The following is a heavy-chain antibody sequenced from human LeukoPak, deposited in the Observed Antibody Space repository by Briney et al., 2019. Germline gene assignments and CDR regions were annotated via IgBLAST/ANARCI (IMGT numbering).Heavy chain of an antibody. J-gene: IGHJ4*02. Sequence: NPGGSLRLSCAASGFTFSSYSMNWVRQAPGKGLEWFSSISSSSSYIYYADSVKGRFTISRDNAKNSLYLQMNSLRAEDTAVYYCARGGFLTGYIFDYWGQGTLVTVSS. CDR2: ISSSSSYI. CDR3: ARGGFLTGYIFDY. D-gene: IGHD3-9*01. V-gene: IGHV3-21*01. CDR1: GFTFSSYS.